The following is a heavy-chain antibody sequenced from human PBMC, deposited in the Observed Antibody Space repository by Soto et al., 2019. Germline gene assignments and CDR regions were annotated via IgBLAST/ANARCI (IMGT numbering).Heavy chain of an antibody. Sequence: EVQLLESGGGLVQPGGSLRLSCAASGFTFSSYAMSWVRQAPGKGLEWGSAISGSGGSTYYADSVKGRFTISRDNSKNTLYLQMNSLRAEDTAVYYCAKVLAAAYAFDIWGQGTMVTVSS. CDR2: ISGSGGST. D-gene: IGHD6-13*01. J-gene: IGHJ3*02. CDR3: AKVLAAAYAFDI. CDR1: GFTFSSYA. V-gene: IGHV3-23*01.